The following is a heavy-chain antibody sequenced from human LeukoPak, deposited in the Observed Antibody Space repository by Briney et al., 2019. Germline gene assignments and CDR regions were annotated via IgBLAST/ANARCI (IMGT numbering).Heavy chain of an antibody. V-gene: IGHV4-59*11. Sequence: SETLSLTCTVSGGSISSHYWSWIRQPPGKGLEWIGYIYYSGSTNYNPSLKSRVTISVDTSKNQFSLKLSSVTAADTAVYYCARGVEAPGFRYYYYYMDVWGKGTTVTVSS. CDR3: ARGVEAPGFRYYYYYMDV. CDR1: GGSISSHY. J-gene: IGHJ6*03. CDR2: IYYSGST. D-gene: IGHD2-15*01.